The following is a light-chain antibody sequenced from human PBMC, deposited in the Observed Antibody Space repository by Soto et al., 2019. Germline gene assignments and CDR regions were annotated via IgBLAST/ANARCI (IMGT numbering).Light chain of an antibody. V-gene: IGLV2-14*01. CDR3: SSYTSRSTVV. J-gene: IGLJ2*01. CDR2: EVG. Sequence: QSALTQPASVSGSPGQSITISCTGTSSDVGGYNYVSWYQQHPGKAPKLTIYEVGSRPSGVSHRFSGSKSGDTASLTISGLQAEDEADYYCSSYTSRSTVVFGGGTKLTVL. CDR1: SSDVGGYNY.